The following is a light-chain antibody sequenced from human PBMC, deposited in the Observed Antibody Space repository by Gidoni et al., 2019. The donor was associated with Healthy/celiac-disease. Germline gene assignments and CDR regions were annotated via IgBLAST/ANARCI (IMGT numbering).Light chain of an antibody. J-gene: IGKJ5*01. CDR1: QSISNW. V-gene: IGKV1-5*03. CDR2: MAS. Sequence: DIQMTQCPSTLSASVGDRVTITCRASQSISNWLAWYQQKPGKAPKLLIYMASSLESGVPSRFSGSGSGTEFTLTISSLQPDDFATYYCQQYNSYSPITFGQXTRLEIK. CDR3: QQYNSYSPIT.